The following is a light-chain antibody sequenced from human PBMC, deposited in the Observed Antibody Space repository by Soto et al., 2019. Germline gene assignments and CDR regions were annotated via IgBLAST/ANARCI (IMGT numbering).Light chain of an antibody. CDR3: NSYAGSNIV. CDR1: SSDVGGYNY. CDR2: EVY. J-gene: IGLJ1*01. V-gene: IGLV2-8*01. Sequence: QSALTQPPSASGSPGQSVTISCTGTSSDVGGYNYVSWYQQHPGQAPKLMIYEVYKPPSGVPDRFSGSKSGNTASLTVSGLQAEDEADYYCNSYAGSNIVFGTGTKLTVL.